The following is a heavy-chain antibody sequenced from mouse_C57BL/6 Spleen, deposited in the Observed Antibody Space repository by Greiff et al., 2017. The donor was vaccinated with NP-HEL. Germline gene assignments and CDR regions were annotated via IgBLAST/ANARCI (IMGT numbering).Heavy chain of an antibody. CDR2: ISSGGDYI. CDR1: GFTFSSYA. V-gene: IGHV5-9-1*02. CDR3: TRDYYGSSYGYYAMDY. J-gene: IGHJ4*01. D-gene: IGHD1-1*01. Sequence: EVHLVESGEGLVKPGGSLKLSCAASGFTFSSYAMSWVRQTPEKRLEWVAYISSGGDYIYYADTVKGRFTISRDNARNTLYLQMSSLKSEDTAMYYCTRDYYGSSYGYYAMDYWGQGTSVTVSS.